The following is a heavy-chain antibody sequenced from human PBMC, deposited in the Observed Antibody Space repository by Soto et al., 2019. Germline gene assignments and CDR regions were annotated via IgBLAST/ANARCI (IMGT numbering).Heavy chain of an antibody. CDR2: IWYDGSNK. Sequence: GGSLRLSCAASGFTFSSYGMHWVRQAPGKGLEWVAVIWYDGSNKYYADSVKGRFTISRDNSKNTLYLQMNSLRAEDTAVYYCARDLQQGGGNYYYYGMDVWGQGTTVTVSS. D-gene: IGHD3-16*01. CDR3: ARDLQQGGGNYYYYGMDV. V-gene: IGHV3-33*01. J-gene: IGHJ6*02. CDR1: GFTFSSYG.